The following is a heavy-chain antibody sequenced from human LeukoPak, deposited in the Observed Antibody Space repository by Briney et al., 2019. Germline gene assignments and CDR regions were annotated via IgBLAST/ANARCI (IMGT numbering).Heavy chain of an antibody. CDR2: IYCSGST. CDR3: ARHVRIIAVAGLFDY. J-gene: IGHJ4*02. Sequence: SETLSLTCTASGCTISSYYWSWLRQPPGKGLEWIGYIYCSGSTNYNPARKSRVTISVDTSKNQFSLKLSSVNAADTAVYYCARHVRIIAVAGLFDYWGQGTLVTVSS. V-gene: IGHV4-59*08. D-gene: IGHD6-19*01. CDR1: GCTISSYY.